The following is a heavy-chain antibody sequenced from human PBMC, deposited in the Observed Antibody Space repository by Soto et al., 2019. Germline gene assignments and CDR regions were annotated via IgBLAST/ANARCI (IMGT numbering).Heavy chain of an antibody. CDR1: GFTSSAYG. J-gene: IGHJ4*02. CDR3: AKDEYYYSRSGYYIFDS. V-gene: IGHV3-30*18. CDR2: ISHDGTNK. Sequence: GGSLRLSCEVSGFTSSAYGMHWVRQAPGKGLEWVAAISHDGTNKNYGDSVKGRFTISRDNSKKTLYLQMNSLRPEDTALYYCAKDEYYYSRSGYYIFDSWGQGTLVTVSS. D-gene: IGHD3-22*01.